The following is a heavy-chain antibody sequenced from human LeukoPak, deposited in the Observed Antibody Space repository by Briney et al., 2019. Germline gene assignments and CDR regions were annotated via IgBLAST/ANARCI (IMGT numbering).Heavy chain of an antibody. CDR2: ISSSGSTI. CDR1: GFTFSSYE. V-gene: IGHV3-48*03. CDR3: ARDYFDYVWGSYRYRDTFDI. Sequence: PGGSLRLSCAASGFTFSSYEMNWVRQAPGKGLEWVSYISSSGSTIYYADSVKGRFTISRDNAKNSLYLQMNSLRAEDTAVYYCARDYFDYVWGSYRYRDTFDIWGQGTMVTVSS. J-gene: IGHJ3*02. D-gene: IGHD3-16*02.